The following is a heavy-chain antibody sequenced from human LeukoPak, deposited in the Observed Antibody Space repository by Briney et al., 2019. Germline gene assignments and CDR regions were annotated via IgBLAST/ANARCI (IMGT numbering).Heavy chain of an antibody. D-gene: IGHD1-26*01. J-gene: IGHJ4*02. Sequence: ASVKVSCKAPGYTFINYGISWVRQAPGQGLEWMGWISPYNGNAKYLQKLQGRVTMTTDTSTSTAYMEVRSLRSDDTAVYYCAREESIGSYQFLHDFWGQGTLVTVSS. CDR2: ISPYNGNA. V-gene: IGHV1-18*01. CDR1: GYTFINYG. CDR3: AREESIGSYQFLHDF.